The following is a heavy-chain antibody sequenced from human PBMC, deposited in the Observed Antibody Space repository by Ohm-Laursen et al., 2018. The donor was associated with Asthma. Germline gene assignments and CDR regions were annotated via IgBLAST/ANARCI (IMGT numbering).Heavy chain of an antibody. J-gene: IGHJ4*02. CDR3: ARDGSRSGHYPRPHDY. Sequence: SLRLSCAASGFTFSLYAMNWVRQAPGKGLEWVSSITSGSSYIYYADSVKGRFTISRDNAKNSLFLQMNSLRAEDTAVYYCARDGSRSGHYPRPHDYWGQGTLVTVSS. D-gene: IGHD3-22*01. CDR2: ITSGSSYI. CDR1: GFTFSLYA. V-gene: IGHV3-21*01.